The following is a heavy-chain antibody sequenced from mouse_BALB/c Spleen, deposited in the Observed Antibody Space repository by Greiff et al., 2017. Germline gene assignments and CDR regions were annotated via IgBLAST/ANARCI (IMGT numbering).Heavy chain of an antibody. CDR1: GFTFSDYY. Sequence: EVKLVESGGGLVKPGGSLKLSCAASGFTFSDYYMYWVRQTPEKRLEWVATISDGGSYTYYPDSVKGRFTISRDNAKNNLYLQMSSLKSEDTAMYYCARELTGTAYWGQGTLVTVSA. V-gene: IGHV5-4*02. D-gene: IGHD4-1*01. CDR2: ISDGGSYT. CDR3: ARELTGTAY. J-gene: IGHJ3*01.